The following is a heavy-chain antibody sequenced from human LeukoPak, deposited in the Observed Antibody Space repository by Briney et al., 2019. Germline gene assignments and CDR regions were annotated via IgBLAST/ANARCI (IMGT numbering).Heavy chain of an antibody. CDR3: ARLRKAGYCSGGSCYRGSGGFDY. V-gene: IGHV4-34*01. Sequence: SETLSLTCAVYGGSFSGYYWSWIRQPPGKGLEWIGEINHSGSTNYNPSLKSRVTISVDTSKNQFSLKLSSVTAADTAVYYCARLRKAGYCSGGSCYRGSGGFDYWGQGTLVTVSS. CDR1: GGSFSGYY. CDR2: INHSGST. D-gene: IGHD2-15*01. J-gene: IGHJ4*02.